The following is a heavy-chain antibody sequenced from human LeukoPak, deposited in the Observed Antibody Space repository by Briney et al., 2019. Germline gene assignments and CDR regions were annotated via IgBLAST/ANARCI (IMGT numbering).Heavy chain of an antibody. J-gene: IGHJ6*02. CDR2: ISSSSSYV. D-gene: IGHD3-16*01. V-gene: IGHV3-21*04. Sequence: GGSLRLSCAASGFTFSSYSMNWVRQAPGKGLEWVSSISSSSSYVYYADSVKGRFTISRDNAKNSLYLQMSNLRAEDTAVYFCARGGGLDVWGQGATVTVSS. CDR1: GFTFSSYS. CDR3: ARGGGLDV.